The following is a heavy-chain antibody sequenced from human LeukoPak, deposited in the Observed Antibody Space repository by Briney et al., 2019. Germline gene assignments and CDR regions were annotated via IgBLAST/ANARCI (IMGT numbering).Heavy chain of an antibody. CDR1: GFTFSSYW. Sequence: GGSLRLSCAASGFTFSSYWMSWVRQAPGKGLEWVANIKQDGSEKYYVDSVKGRFTIPRDNAKNSLYLQMNSLRAEDTAVYYCARDYHGVENYFDYWGQGTLVTVSS. CDR3: ARDYHGVENYFDY. V-gene: IGHV3-7*01. J-gene: IGHJ4*02. D-gene: IGHD2-2*01. CDR2: IKQDGSEK.